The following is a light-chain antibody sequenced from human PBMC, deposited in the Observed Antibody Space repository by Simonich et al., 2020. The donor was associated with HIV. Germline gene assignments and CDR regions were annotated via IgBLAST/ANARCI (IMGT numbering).Light chain of an antibody. CDR2: DAS. Sequence: EILLTQSPATLSLSPGDRATLSCRASQSVSSYLAWYQKKPGQAPRLLIYDASNRATGIPARFSGSGSGTDFTLTISSLEPEDFAVYYCQQRSNWPPFTFGGGTKVEIK. CDR1: QSVSSY. J-gene: IGKJ4*01. V-gene: IGKV3-11*01. CDR3: QQRSNWPPFT.